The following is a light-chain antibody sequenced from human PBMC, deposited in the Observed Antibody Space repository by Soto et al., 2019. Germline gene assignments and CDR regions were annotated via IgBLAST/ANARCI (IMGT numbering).Light chain of an antibody. CDR2: KAS. Sequence: IQRTQTTSTQSVSLGDNVTITRRASQTISSWLAWYQQKPGKAPKLLIYKASTLQSGVPSRFSGSGSGTDFTLTISSLQPEDVATYYCQKYNSAPLTFGGGTMVDVK. J-gene: IGKJ4*01. CDR1: QTISSW. V-gene: IGKV1-27*01. CDR3: QKYNSAPLT.